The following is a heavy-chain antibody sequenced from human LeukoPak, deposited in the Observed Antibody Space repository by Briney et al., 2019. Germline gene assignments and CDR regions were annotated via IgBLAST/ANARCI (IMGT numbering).Heavy chain of an antibody. V-gene: IGHV1-2*02. D-gene: IGHD3-22*01. Sequence: ASVKVSCKASGYTFTGYYMHWVRQAPGQGLEWMGWINPNSGGTNYAQKFQGRVTMTRDTSISTAYMELSRLRSDDTAVYYCARSASITMIVVVITRDDAFDIWGQGTMATVSS. J-gene: IGHJ3*02. CDR1: GYTFTGYY. CDR3: ARSASITMIVVVITRDDAFDI. CDR2: INPNSGGT.